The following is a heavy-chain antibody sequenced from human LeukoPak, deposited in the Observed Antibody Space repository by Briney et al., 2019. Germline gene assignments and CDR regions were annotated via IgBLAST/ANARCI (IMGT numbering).Heavy chain of an antibody. Sequence: PGGSLRLSCAASGXTFSSYAMTWVRQAPGKGREWVSGISDSGGGTYYADSVKGRFTISRDNSKNTVHLQMSSLRAEDTALYYCAKGYNSGWFESWGQGALVTVSS. CDR1: GXTFSSYA. CDR2: ISDSGGGT. CDR3: AKGYNSGWFES. J-gene: IGHJ5*01. D-gene: IGHD6-19*01. V-gene: IGHV3-23*01.